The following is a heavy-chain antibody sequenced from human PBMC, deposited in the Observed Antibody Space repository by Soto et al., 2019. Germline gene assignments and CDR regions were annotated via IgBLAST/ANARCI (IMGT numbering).Heavy chain of an antibody. CDR1: GYTFTSYG. V-gene: IGHV1-18*01. D-gene: IGHD1-1*01. CDR2: ISAYNGNT. J-gene: IGHJ5*02. Sequence: QVQLVQSGAEVKKPGASVKVSCKASGYTFTSYGISWVRQASGQGLEWMGWISAYNGNTKYAQKLQGRVTMTTDTSTSTAYMELRSLRSADTAVYYCARDEAYKWNDGGWFDPWGQGTLVTVSS. CDR3: ARDEAYKWNDGGWFDP.